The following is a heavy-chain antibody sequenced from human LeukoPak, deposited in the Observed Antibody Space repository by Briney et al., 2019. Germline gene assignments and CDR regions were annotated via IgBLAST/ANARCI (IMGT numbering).Heavy chain of an antibody. Sequence: PSETLSLTCAVYGGSFSGYYWSWIRQPPGKGLEWIGEINHSGSTNYNPSLKSRVTISVDTPKNQFSLKLSSVTAADTAVYYCARDSPMGYWGQGTLVTVSS. CDR1: GGSFSGYY. J-gene: IGHJ4*02. D-gene: IGHD2-8*01. CDR3: ARDSPMGY. CDR2: INHSGST. V-gene: IGHV4-34*01.